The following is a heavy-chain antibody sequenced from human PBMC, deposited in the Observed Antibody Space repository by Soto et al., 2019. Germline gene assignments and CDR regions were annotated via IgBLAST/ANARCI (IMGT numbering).Heavy chain of an antibody. CDR2: IYYSGST. CDR1: GGSISSYY. V-gene: IGHV4-59*01. CDR3: ARHGWFGELLGYFDY. Sequence: PSETLSLTCTVSGGSISSYYWSWIRQPPGKGLEWIGYIYYSGSTNYNPSLKSRVTISVDTSKNQFSLKLSSVTAADTAVYYCARHGWFGELLGYFDYWGQRTLVTVCS. J-gene: IGHJ4*02. D-gene: IGHD3-10*01.